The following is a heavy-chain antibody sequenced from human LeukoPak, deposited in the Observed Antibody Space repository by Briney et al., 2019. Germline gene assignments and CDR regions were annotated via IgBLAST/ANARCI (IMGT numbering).Heavy chain of an antibody. Sequence: GEPLQISCQGSGSSFTTYWISGVRQLPGKGLEWMGRIDPSDSYTNYSPSFQGQVTISVDKSVNTAYLQWSSLKASDTAMYYCARLGDLYGDYGIHDYWGQGTLVTVSS. CDR1: GSSFTTYW. V-gene: IGHV5-10-1*04. D-gene: IGHD4-17*01. J-gene: IGHJ4*02. CDR2: IDPSDSYT. CDR3: ARLGDLYGDYGIHDY.